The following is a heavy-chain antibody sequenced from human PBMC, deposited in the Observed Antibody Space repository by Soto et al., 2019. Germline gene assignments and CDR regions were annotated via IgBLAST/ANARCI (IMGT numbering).Heavy chain of an antibody. CDR1: GYTFTNYG. V-gene: IGHV1-18*01. D-gene: IGHD2-15*01. CDR3: ARDPGAASFDF. Sequence: ASVKVSCEACGYTFTNYGISWVRQAPGEGLEWVGWINTSNDNKLYAQKLQGRLTLTTDTSTSTAYMDLTTLRSDDTAVYFCARDPGAASFDFWAQGTLVTVSS. J-gene: IGHJ4*02. CDR2: INTSNDNK.